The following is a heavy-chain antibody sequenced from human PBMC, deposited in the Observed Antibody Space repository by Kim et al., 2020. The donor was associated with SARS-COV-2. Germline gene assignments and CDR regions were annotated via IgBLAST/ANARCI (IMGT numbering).Heavy chain of an antibody. CDR2: IYPGDSDT. J-gene: IGHJ6*02. V-gene: IGHV5-51*01. D-gene: IGHD1-1*01. CDR3: ARHPIRLKDYYYGMDV. Sequence: GESLKISCKGSGYSFTSYWIGWVRQMPGKGLEWMGIIYPGDSDTRYSPSFQGQVTISADKSISTAYLQWSSLKASDTAMYYCARHPIRLKDYYYGMDVWGQGTTVTVSS. CDR1: GYSFTSYW.